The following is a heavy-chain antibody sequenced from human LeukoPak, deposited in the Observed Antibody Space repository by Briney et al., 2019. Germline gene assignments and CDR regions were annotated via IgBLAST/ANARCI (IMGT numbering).Heavy chain of an antibody. V-gene: IGHV3-11*01. CDR1: GFTFSDYY. J-gene: IGHJ3*02. CDR2: ISSRSATI. Sequence: GGSLRLSCAASGFTFSDYYMSWIRQAPGKGLEWVSYISSRSATIYYADSVKGRFTISRDNSKNTLYLQMNSLRAEDTAVYYCALTGSDAFDIWGQGTMVTVSS. CDR3: ALTGSDAFDI. D-gene: IGHD1-14*01.